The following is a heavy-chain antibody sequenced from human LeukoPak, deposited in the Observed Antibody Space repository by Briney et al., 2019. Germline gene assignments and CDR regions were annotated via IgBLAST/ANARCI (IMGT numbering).Heavy chain of an antibody. J-gene: IGHJ4*02. D-gene: IGHD3-22*01. Sequence: ASVKVSCKASGYTFTSYGISWVRQAPGQGLEWMGWISAYNGNTNYAQKLQGRVTMTTDTSTSTAYMELSRLRSDDTAVYYCARDARYYDSSGYLRRAFNYWGQGTLVTVSS. CDR2: ISAYNGNT. V-gene: IGHV1-18*01. CDR1: GYTFTSYG. CDR3: ARDARYYDSSGYLRRAFNY.